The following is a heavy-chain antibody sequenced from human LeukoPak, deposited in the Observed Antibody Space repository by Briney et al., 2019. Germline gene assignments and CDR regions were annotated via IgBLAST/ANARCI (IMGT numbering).Heavy chain of an antibody. Sequence: GGSLRLSCAASDFSFTTYAMSWVRQAPGKGLEWVSAISGSGGSTYYADSVKGRFTISRDNSKNTLYLQMNSLRAEDTAVYYCAKTGGIAAAHWGQGTLVTVSS. J-gene: IGHJ4*02. V-gene: IGHV3-23*01. CDR2: ISGSGGST. CDR3: AKTGGIAAAH. CDR1: DFSFTTYA. D-gene: IGHD6-13*01.